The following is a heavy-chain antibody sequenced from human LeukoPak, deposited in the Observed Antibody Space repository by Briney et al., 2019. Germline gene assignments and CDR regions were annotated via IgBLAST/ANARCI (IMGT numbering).Heavy chain of an antibody. CDR1: GFTFSSYA. V-gene: IGHV3-23*01. J-gene: IGHJ4*02. D-gene: IGHD2-2*01. Sequence: GGSLRLFCAASGFTFSSYAMTWVRQALGKGLEWVSGISGSGGSTHYADSVKGRFTISRDNSKNTLYLQMNSLRAEDTALYYCAKGHCSSATCYSFSFDSWGQGTLVTVSS. CDR2: ISGSGGST. CDR3: AKGHCSSATCYSFSFDS.